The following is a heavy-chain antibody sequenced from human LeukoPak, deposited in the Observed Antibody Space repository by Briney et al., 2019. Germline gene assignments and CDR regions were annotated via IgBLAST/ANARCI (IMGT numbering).Heavy chain of an antibody. CDR1: GFTFSSYG. CDR3: ARDGLLGYFDY. Sequence: GGSLRLSCAASGFTFSSYGMHWVRQAPGKGLEWVAVISYDGSNKYYADSVKGRFTISRDNSKNTLYLQMNSLRAEDTAVYYCARDGLLGYFDYWGQGTLVTVSS. V-gene: IGHV3-30*03. J-gene: IGHJ4*02. CDR2: ISYDGSNK.